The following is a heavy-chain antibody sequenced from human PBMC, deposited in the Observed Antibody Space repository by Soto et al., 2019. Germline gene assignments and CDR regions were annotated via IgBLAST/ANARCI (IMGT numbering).Heavy chain of an antibody. CDR2: INAGNGNT. CDR1: GYTFTSYA. D-gene: IGHD6-19*01. CDR3: ASYSSGWYGRAFDI. Sequence: GASVKVSCKASGYTFTSYAIHWVRQAPGQRLEWMGWINAGNGNTKYSQKFQGRVTITRDTSASTAYMELSSLRSEDTAVYYCASYSSGWYGRAFDIWGQGTMVTVSS. J-gene: IGHJ3*02. V-gene: IGHV1-3*01.